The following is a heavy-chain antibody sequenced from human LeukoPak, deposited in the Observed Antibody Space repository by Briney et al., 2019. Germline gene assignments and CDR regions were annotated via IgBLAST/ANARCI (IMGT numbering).Heavy chain of an antibody. Sequence: SETLSLTCTVSGGSISSYYWSWIRQPPGKGLEWIGYIYYSGSTNHNPSLKSRVTISVDTSKNQFSLKLSSVTAADTAVYYCARLGQYYYDAFDIWGQGTMVTVSS. V-gene: IGHV4-59*08. D-gene: IGHD3-10*01. CDR2: IYYSGST. CDR1: GGSISSYY. CDR3: ARLGQYYYDAFDI. J-gene: IGHJ3*02.